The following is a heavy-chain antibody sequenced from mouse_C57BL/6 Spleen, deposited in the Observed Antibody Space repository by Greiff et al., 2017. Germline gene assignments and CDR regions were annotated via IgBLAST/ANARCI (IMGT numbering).Heavy chain of an antibody. Sequence: QVQLQQPGAELVTPGASVKMSCKASGYTFTSYWITWVRPRPGQGLDWLGDIYPGSGSTNYNEKFKGKATLTVDTSSSTAYMQLSSLTSEDSAVYYCARAESPYYAMDYWGQGTSVTVSS. D-gene: IGHD6-2*01. CDR2: IYPGSGST. V-gene: IGHV1-55*01. CDR3: ARAESPYYAMDY. CDR1: GYTFTSYW. J-gene: IGHJ4*01.